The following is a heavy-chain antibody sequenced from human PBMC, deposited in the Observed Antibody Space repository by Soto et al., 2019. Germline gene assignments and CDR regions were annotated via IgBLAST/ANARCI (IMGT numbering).Heavy chain of an antibody. CDR1: GGSFSGYY. CDR3: ARGCRYCSSRLLSGYYYYYYMDV. CDR2: INHSGST. D-gene: IGHD2-2*01. V-gene: IGHV4-34*01. Sequence: SETLSLTCAVYGGSFSGYYWSWIRQPPGKGLEWIGEINHSGSTNYNPSLKSRVTISVDTSKNLFSLKLSSVTAADTAVYYCARGCRYCSSRLLSGYYYYYYMDVWGKGTTVTVSS. J-gene: IGHJ6*03.